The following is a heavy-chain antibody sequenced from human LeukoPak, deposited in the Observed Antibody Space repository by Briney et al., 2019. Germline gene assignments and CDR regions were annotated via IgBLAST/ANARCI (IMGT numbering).Heavy chain of an antibody. CDR1: GGSISSSNW. J-gene: IGHJ3*02. CDR3: ARAIYYYDSSGYYYVSAFDI. Sequence: SGTLSLTCAVSGGSISSSNWWSWVRQPPGKGLEWIGEIYHSGSTNYNPSLKSRVTISVDKSKNQFSLKLSSVTAADTAVYYCARAIYYYDSSGYYYVSAFDIWGQGTMVTVSS. CDR2: IYHSGST. D-gene: IGHD3-22*01. V-gene: IGHV4-4*02.